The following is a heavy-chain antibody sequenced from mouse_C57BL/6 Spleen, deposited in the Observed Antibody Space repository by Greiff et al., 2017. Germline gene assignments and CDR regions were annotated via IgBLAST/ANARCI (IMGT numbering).Heavy chain of an antibody. CDR1: GYTFTSYW. CDR3: ARRDITGAMDY. D-gene: IGHD1-1*01. Sequence: VQLQQPGAELVKPGASVKLSCKASGYTFTSYWMHWVKQRPGQGLEWIGMIHPNSGSTNYNEKFKSKATLTVDKSSSTAYMQLSSLTSEDSAVYYCARRDITGAMDYWGQGTSVTVSS. V-gene: IGHV1-64*01. CDR2: IHPNSGST. J-gene: IGHJ4*01.